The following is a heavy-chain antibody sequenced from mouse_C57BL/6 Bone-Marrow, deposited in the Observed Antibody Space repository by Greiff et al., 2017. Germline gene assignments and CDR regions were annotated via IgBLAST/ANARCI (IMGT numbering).Heavy chain of an antibody. CDR3: ARRLVFDY. Sequence: EVQVVESGGGLVKPGGSLKLSCAASGFTFSDYGMHWVRQAPEKGLEWVAYISSGSSTIYYADTVKGRFTISRDHAKNTLFLQLTSLSSEVTAMYYCARRLVFDYWGQGTTLTVSS. J-gene: IGHJ2*01. CDR1: GFTFSDYG. D-gene: IGHD2-2*01. V-gene: IGHV5-17*01. CDR2: ISSGSSTI.